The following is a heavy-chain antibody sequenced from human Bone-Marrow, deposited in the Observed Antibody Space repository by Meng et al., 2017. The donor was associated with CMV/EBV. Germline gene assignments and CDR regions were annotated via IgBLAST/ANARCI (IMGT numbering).Heavy chain of an antibody. CDR1: GFTFSSYW. J-gene: IGHJ5*02. D-gene: IGHD2-2*01. CDR2: IKQDGSEK. V-gene: IGHV3-7*03. Sequence: GESLKISCAASGFTFSSYWMSWVRQAPGKGLEWVANIKQDGSEKYYVDSVKGRFTTSKDSSNNTMYLQMNSLRAEDTAVYYWAKTPRQSYCSSTSCYSSIPIRFDPWGQGTLATFSS. CDR3: AKTPRQSYCSSTSCYSSIPIRFDP.